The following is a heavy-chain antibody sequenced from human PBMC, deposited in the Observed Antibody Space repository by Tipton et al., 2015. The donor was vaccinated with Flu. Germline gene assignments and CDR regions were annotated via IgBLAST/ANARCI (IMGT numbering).Heavy chain of an antibody. CDR1: GFTFSSYA. D-gene: IGHD2-15*01. Sequence: SLRLSCAASGFTFSSYAMHWVRQAPGKGLEWVAVTSYDGSNKYYADSVKGRFTVSRDNSKNTLYLQMNSLRVEDTAVYYCARGGGVVVAAAIGILGWFDPWGQGTLVTVSS. J-gene: IGHJ5*02. CDR2: TSYDGSNK. CDR3: ARGGGVVVAAAIGILGWFDP. V-gene: IGHV3-30*01.